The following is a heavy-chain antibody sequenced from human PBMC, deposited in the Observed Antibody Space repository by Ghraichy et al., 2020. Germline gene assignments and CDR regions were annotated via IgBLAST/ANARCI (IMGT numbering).Heavy chain of an antibody. J-gene: IGHJ5*02. CDR3: ARDRGIAVAGVSYNLFDP. CDR2: IYHSGST. V-gene: IGHV4-38-2*02. CDR1: GYSISSGYY. D-gene: IGHD6-19*01. Sequence: ESLNISCGVSGYSISSGYYWGWIRQPPGKGLEWIGSIYHSGSTYYNPSLKSRVTISVDTSKNQFSLKLSSVTAADTAVYYCARDRGIAVAGVSYNLFDPWGQGTLVTVSS.